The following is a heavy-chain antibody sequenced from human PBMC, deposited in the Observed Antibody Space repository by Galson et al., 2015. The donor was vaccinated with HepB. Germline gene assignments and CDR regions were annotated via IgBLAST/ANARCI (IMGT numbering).Heavy chain of an antibody. D-gene: IGHD3-22*01. V-gene: IGHV3-48*02. CDR2: VSSSSSTI. CDR3: ARDRWDDSSGYYLNWFDP. Sequence: LRLSCAASGFTFSSYSMNWVRQAPGKGLEWVSYVSSSSSTIYYADSVKGRFTISRDNAKNSLYLQMNSLRDEDTAVYYCARDRWDDSSGYYLNWFDPWGQGTLVTVSS. CDR1: GFTFSSYS. J-gene: IGHJ5*02.